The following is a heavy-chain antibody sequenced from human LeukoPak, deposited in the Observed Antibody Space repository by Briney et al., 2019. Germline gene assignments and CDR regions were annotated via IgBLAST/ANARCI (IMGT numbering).Heavy chain of an antibody. CDR1: GDSVSSNSAA. Sequence: SQTLSLTCAISGDSVSSNSAAWNWIRQSPSGGLEWLGRTYYRSKWYNDYAVSVKSRITINPDTSKNQFSLQLNSVTPEDTAVYYCARGYTSSSVGYFQHWGQGILVTVSS. V-gene: IGHV6-1*01. CDR2: TYYRSKWYN. J-gene: IGHJ1*01. CDR3: ARGYTSSSVGYFQH. D-gene: IGHD6-6*01.